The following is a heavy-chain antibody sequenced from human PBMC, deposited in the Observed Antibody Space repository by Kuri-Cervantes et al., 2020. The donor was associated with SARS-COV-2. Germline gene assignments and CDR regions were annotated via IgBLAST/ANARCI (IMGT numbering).Heavy chain of an antibody. CDR1: GFTFSSFG. Sequence: GGSLRLSCAASGFTFSSFGMHWVRQTPGKGLEWVAVVSYDGSKKCYADSVKGRFTISRDNSKNTLYLQMNSLRAEDTAVYYCAKVSNILELLDPFDYWGQGTLVTVSS. D-gene: IGHD1-7*01. V-gene: IGHV3-30*12. CDR3: AKVSNILELLDPFDY. J-gene: IGHJ4*02. CDR2: VSYDGSKK.